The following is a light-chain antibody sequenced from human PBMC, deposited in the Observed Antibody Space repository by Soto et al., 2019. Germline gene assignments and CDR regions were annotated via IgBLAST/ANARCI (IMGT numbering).Light chain of an antibody. V-gene: IGKV3-20*01. J-gene: IGKJ1*01. CDR1: QSVSST. CDR3: QQYGSSGT. Sequence: EIVLTQSPGTLSLSPGERATLSFSASQSVSSTLAWYQQKPGQAPRLLMYGASARATGIPDRFSGSGSGTDFTLTISRLEPEDFAVYYCQQYGSSGTFGQGTKVDIK. CDR2: GAS.